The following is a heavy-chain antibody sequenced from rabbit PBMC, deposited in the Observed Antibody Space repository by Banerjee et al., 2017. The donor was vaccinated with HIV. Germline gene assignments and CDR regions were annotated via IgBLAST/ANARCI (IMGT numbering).Heavy chain of an antibody. CDR1: GFSFSSRYW. J-gene: IGHJ6*01. Sequence: QSLEESGGDLVQPEGSLTLTCTASGFSFSSRYWMCWVRQAPGKGLEWIACIYAGRSAITYSASWAKGRFPISKTSSTTVTLQMPSLTAADTATYFCARWGYGRDLWGPGTLVPVS. CDR2: IYAGRSAIT. CDR3: ARWGYGRDL. V-gene: IGHV1S40*01. D-gene: IGHD3-1*01.